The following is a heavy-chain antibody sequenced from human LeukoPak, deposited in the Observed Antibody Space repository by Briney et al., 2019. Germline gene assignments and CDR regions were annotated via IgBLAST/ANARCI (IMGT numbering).Heavy chain of an antibody. CDR3: ARSLGPLDY. V-gene: IGHV4-39*07. D-gene: IGHD1-26*01. Sequence: SETLSLTCTVSGGSISSSSYYWGWIRQPPGKGLEWIGSIYYSGSTYYNPSLKSRVTISVDTSKNQFSLKLSSVTAADTAVYYCARSLGPLDYWGQGTLVTVSS. CDR2: IYYSGST. CDR1: GGSISSSSYY. J-gene: IGHJ4*02.